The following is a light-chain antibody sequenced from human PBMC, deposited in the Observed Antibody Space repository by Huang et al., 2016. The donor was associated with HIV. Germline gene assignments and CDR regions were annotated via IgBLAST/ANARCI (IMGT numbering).Light chain of an antibody. J-gene: IGKJ4*01. CDR3: QQDYNLHT. CDR1: QSVSSSY. Sequence: EIVMTQSPATLSLSPGERATLSCRASQSVSSSYLSWYQQKPGQAPRLLIYGASTRATGIPVRFSGSGSGTDFTLTISSLQPEDFAVYYCQQDYNLHTFGGGTKVEIK. V-gene: IGKV3D-7*01. CDR2: GAS.